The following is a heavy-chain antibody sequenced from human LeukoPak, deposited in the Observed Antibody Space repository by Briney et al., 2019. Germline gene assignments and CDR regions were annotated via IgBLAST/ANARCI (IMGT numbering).Heavy chain of an antibody. Sequence: SETLSLTCAVYGGSFSGYYSSWIRHPPGKGLEWIGEINHSGSNNYNPSLKSRVTISVDTSKNQFSLKVSSVNAADTAVYYCARGGEYDLAFDIWGQGTMVTVSS. CDR2: INHSGSN. V-gene: IGHV4-34*01. J-gene: IGHJ3*02. CDR1: GGSFSGYY. CDR3: ARGGEYDLAFDI. D-gene: IGHD3-3*01.